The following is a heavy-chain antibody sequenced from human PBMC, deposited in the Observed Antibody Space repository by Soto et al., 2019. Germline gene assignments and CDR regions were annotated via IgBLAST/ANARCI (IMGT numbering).Heavy chain of an antibody. CDR1: GFTFSSYG. J-gene: IGHJ4*02. Sequence: QVQLVESGGGVVQPGRSLRLSCAASGFTFSSYGMHWVRQAPGKGLEWVAVISYDGSNKYYADSVKGRFTISRDNSKNTLYLQMNSLRAEDTAVYYCAKVPLSSIDYFDYWGQGTLVTVSS. V-gene: IGHV3-30*18. CDR2: ISYDGSNK. CDR3: AKVPLSSIDYFDY. D-gene: IGHD6-6*01.